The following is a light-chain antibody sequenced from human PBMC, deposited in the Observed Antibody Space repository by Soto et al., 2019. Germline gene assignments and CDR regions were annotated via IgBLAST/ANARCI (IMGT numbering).Light chain of an antibody. CDR1: SSDIGGYNF. V-gene: IGLV2-14*01. CDR3: SSYTSSTTLVL. Sequence: QPVLTQPASVSGSPGQSITISCSGTSSDIGGYNFVSWYQQHPGKAPKLIIYEVINRPSGVSNRFSGSKSGNTASLTISGLQAEDEADYHCSSYTSSTTLVLFGGGTKVTVL. J-gene: IGLJ2*01. CDR2: EVI.